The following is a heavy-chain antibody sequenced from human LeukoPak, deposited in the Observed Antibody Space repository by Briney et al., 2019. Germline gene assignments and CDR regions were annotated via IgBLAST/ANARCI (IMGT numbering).Heavy chain of an antibody. V-gene: IGHV4-59*08. CDR1: GGSISSYY. Sequence: SETLSLTCTVSGGSISSYYWSWIRQPPGKGLEWIGYIYYSGSTNYNPSLKSRVTISVDTSKNPFSLKLSSVTAADTAVYYCARHSSGSLYYFDYWGQGTLVTVSS. CDR3: ARHSSGSLYYFDY. CDR2: IYYSGST. D-gene: IGHD3-22*01. J-gene: IGHJ4*02.